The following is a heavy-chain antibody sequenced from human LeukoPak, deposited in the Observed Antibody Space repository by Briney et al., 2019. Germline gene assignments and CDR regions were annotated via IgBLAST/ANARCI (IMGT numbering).Heavy chain of an antibody. CDR3: ARGSGYSYGYPFDY. J-gene: IGHJ4*02. Sequence: SETLSLTCIVSGGSISNYYWSWIRQPAGKGLEWIGRIYTSGSTNYNPSLKSRVTMSVDTSKNQFSLKLTSVSAADTAVYYCARGSGYSYGYPFDYWGQGTLVTVSS. CDR2: IYTSGST. V-gene: IGHV4-4*07. D-gene: IGHD5-18*01. CDR1: GGSISNYY.